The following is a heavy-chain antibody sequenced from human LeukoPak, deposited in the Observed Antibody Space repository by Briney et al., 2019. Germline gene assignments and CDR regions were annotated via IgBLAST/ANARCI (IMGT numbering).Heavy chain of an antibody. CDR3: ARDRRYYGSGSYYNVYFDY. J-gene: IGHJ4*02. Sequence: PSGTLSLTCAVSGGSTSSSNWWSWVRLPPGKGLEWIGEIYHSGSTNYNPSLKSRVTISVDKSKNQFSLKLSSVTAADTAVYYCARDRRYYGSGSYYNVYFDYWGQGTLVTVSS. V-gene: IGHV4-4*02. CDR1: GGSTSSSNW. CDR2: IYHSGST. D-gene: IGHD3-10*01.